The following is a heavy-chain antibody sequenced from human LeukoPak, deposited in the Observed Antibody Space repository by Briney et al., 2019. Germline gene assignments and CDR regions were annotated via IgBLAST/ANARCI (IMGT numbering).Heavy chain of an antibody. CDR3: ARRAGAYSHPYDY. V-gene: IGHV3-53*01. Sequence: GGSLRLSCTVSGFTVSSNSMSWVRQAPGKGLEWVSFIYSDNTHYSDSVQGRFTISRDNAKNTLYLQMNSLRAEDTAVYYCARRAGAYSHPYDYWGQGTLVTVSS. CDR2: IYSDNT. J-gene: IGHJ4*02. D-gene: IGHD4/OR15-4a*01. CDR1: GFTVSSNS.